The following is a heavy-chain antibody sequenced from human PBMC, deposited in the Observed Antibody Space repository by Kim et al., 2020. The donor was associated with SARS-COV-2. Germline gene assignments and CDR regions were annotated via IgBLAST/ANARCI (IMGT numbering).Heavy chain of an antibody. CDR2: IDPSDSYT. D-gene: IGHD2-21*02. Sequence: GESLKISCKGSGYSFTSYWISWVRQMPGKGLEWMGRIDPSDSYTNYSPSFQGHVTISADKSISTAYLQWSSLKASDTAMYYCARQGPGSGGDSRSWFDPWGQGTLVTVSS. V-gene: IGHV5-10-1*01. J-gene: IGHJ5*02. CDR1: GYSFTSYW. CDR3: ARQGPGSGGDSRSWFDP.